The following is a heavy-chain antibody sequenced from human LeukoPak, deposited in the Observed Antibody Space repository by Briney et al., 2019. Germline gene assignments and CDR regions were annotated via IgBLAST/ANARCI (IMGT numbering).Heavy chain of an antibody. CDR3: TRRRNYLSHFDY. Sequence: SETLSLTCAVSGGPLTSYYWTWIRQPPGKGLEWIGFIYYRGSTNYNPSLESRVTISIDTSKNRFSLKLSSVTAADTAVYYCTRRRNYLSHFDYWGQGTLVTVSS. V-gene: IGHV4-59*01. J-gene: IGHJ4*02. CDR2: IYYRGST. CDR1: GGPLTSYY. D-gene: IGHD1-7*01.